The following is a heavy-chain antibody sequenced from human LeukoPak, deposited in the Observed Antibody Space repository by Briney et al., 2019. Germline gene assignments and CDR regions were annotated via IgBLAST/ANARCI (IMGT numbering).Heavy chain of an antibody. Sequence: PSETLSLTCTVSGGSISSYYWSWIRQPPGKGLEWIGYIYYSVSTNYNPSLKSRVTISVDTSKNQFSLKLSSVTAADTAVYYCAREFYGSGSYYLDYWGQGTLVTVSS. CDR2: IYYSVST. J-gene: IGHJ4*02. V-gene: IGHV4-59*12. CDR1: GGSISSYY. CDR3: AREFYGSGSYYLDY. D-gene: IGHD3-10*01.